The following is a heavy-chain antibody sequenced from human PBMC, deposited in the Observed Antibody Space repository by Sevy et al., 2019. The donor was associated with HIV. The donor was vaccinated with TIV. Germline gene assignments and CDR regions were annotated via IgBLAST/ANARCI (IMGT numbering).Heavy chain of an antibody. CDR3: ARATVAAGDYYYYGMDV. J-gene: IGHJ6*02. Sequence: GGSLRLSCAASGFTFSSYWMSWVRQAPGKGLEWVANIKQDGSEKYYGDSVKGRFTISRDNAKNSLYLQMNSLRAEDTAVYYCARATVAAGDYYYYGMDVWGQGTTVTVSS. D-gene: IGHD6-13*01. CDR1: GFTFSSYW. V-gene: IGHV3-7*03. CDR2: IKQDGSEK.